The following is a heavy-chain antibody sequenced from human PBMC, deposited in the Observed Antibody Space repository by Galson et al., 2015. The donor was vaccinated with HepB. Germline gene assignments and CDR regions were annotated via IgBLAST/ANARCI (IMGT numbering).Heavy chain of an antibody. V-gene: IGHV3-30*18. CDR3: AKMRDTAMVTNFVGGDY. CDR2: ISYDGSNK. J-gene: IGHJ4*02. CDR1: GFTFSSYG. D-gene: IGHD5-18*01. Sequence: SLRLSCAASGFTFSSYGMHWVRQAPGKGLEWVAVISYDGSNKYYADSVKGRFTISRDNSKNTLYLQMNSLRAEDTAVYYCAKMRDTAMVTNFVGGDYWGQGTLVTVSS.